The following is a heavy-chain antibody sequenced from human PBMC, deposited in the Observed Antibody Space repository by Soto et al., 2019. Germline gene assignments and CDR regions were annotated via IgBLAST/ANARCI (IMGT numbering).Heavy chain of an antibody. CDR3: AREEGYSSSPGDYYGMDV. D-gene: IGHD6-6*01. J-gene: IGHJ6*02. V-gene: IGHV1-69*13. Sequence: GASVKVSCKASGGTFSSYAISWVRQAPGQGLEWMGGIIPIFGTANYAQKFQGRVTITADESTSTAYMELSSLRSEDTAVYYCAREEGYSSSPGDYYGMDVWGQGTTVTVSS. CDR2: IIPIFGTA. CDR1: GGTFSSYA.